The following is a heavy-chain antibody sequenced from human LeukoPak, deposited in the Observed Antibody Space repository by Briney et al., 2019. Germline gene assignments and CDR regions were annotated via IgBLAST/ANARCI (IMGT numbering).Heavy chain of an antibody. J-gene: IGHJ4*02. CDR2: IYPGDSDT. V-gene: IGHV5-51*01. CDR3: ARHYGVSSSLDY. CDR1: GYSFTSYW. Sequence: GESLKISCNGSGYSFTSYWIGWVRQLPGKGREWMGIIYPGDSDTRYSPSFQSQVTISADKSISTEYLQWSSLKASETAMYYCARHYGVSSSLDYWGQGTLVTVSS. D-gene: IGHD2-8*01.